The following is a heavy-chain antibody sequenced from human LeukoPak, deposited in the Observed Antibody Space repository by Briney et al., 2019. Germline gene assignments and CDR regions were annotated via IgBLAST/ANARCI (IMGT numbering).Heavy chain of an antibody. CDR3: ARNDILTGYYYYFDY. J-gene: IGHJ4*02. D-gene: IGHD3-9*01. V-gene: IGHV3-21*01. CDR2: ISSSSSYI. Sequence: GGSLRVSCAASGFTFSSYSMNWVRQAPGKGLEWVSSISSSSSYIYYADSVKGRFTISRDNAKNSLYLQMNSLRAEDTAVYYCARNDILTGYYYYFDYWGQGTLVTVSS. CDR1: GFTFSSYS.